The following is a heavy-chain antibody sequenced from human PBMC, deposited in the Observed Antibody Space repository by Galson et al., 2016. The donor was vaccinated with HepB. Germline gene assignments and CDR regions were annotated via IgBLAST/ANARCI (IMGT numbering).Heavy chain of an antibody. D-gene: IGHD6-19*01. J-gene: IGHJ1*01. Sequence: SLRLSCAASGSTFSSYSIHWVRQAPGKGLEWVASIKEDASKAFYADSVKGRFTISRDNVEDSLSLQMNSLRSEDTAVYYCARYGDEAGWNFHQWGQGTLVTVSS. CDR3: ARYGDEAGWNFHQ. CDR1: GSTFSSYS. CDR2: IKEDASKA. V-gene: IGHV3-7*03.